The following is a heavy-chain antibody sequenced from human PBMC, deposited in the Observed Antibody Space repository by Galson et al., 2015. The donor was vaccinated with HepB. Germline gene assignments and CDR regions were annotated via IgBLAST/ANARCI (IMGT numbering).Heavy chain of an antibody. J-gene: IGHJ6*02. D-gene: IGHD3-10*01. CDR2: ICRSGST. Sequence: SETLSLTCTVSGGAIGTSGYYWGWIRQPPGKGPEWIGSICRSGSTYYNPSLESRVTISVDTSRNQFSLKLSSVTAADTAVYHCGYYGSGIYGMDVWGQGTTVTVSS. CDR1: GGAIGTSGYY. CDR3: GYYGSGIYGMDV. V-gene: IGHV4-39*01.